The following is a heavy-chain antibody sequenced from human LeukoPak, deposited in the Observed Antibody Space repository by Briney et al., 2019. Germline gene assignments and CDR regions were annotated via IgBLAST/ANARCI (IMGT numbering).Heavy chain of an antibody. J-gene: IGHJ4*02. CDR1: GGSISSGGYY. Sequence: SETLSLTCTVSGGSISSGGYYWSWIRQHPGKGLEWIGYIYYSGSTYYNPSLKSRVTISVDTSKNQFSLKLSSVTAADTAVYYCARIDITMVRGVTMYYFDYWGQGTLVTVSS. V-gene: IGHV4-31*03. D-gene: IGHD3-10*01. CDR3: ARIDITMVRGVTMYYFDY. CDR2: IYYSGST.